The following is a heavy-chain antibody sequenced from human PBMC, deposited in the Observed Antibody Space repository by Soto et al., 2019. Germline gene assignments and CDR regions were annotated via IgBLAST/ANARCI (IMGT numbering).Heavy chain of an antibody. Sequence: GGSLRLSCAASGFTVSSNYMSWVRQAPGKGLEWVSVIYSGGSTYYADSVKGRFTISRDNSKNTLYLQMNSLRAEDTAVYYCARDRPYYDILTGYAPDYYYMDVWGKGTTVTVSS. V-gene: IGHV3-66*01. CDR3: ARDRPYYDILTGYAPDYYYMDV. D-gene: IGHD3-9*01. CDR2: IYSGGST. J-gene: IGHJ6*03. CDR1: GFTVSSNY.